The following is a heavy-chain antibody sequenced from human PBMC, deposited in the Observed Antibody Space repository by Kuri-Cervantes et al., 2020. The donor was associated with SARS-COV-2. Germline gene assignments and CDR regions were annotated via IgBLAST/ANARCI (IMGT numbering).Heavy chain of an antibody. V-gene: IGHV5-10-1*01. CDR3: ARLPCSSTSCYTRYDYYGMDV. D-gene: IGHD2-2*02. CDR1: GFSFTSYF. Sequence: GESLKISCKGSGFSFTSYFISWVRQMPGKGLEWMGRIDPSDSYTNYSPSFQGHVTFSADKSINTAYLQWSSLKASDTAMYYCARLPCSSTSCYTRYDYYGMDVWGQGTTVTVSS. J-gene: IGHJ6*02. CDR2: IDPSDSYT.